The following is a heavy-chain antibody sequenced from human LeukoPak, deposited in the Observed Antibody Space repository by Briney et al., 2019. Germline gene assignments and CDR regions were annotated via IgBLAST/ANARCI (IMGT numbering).Heavy chain of an antibody. D-gene: IGHD4-11*01. V-gene: IGHV4-39*01. Sequence: PSETLSLTCTVSGGSISSSSYYWGWIRQPPGKGLEWIVSIYYSGSTYYNPSLKSRVTISVDTSKNQFSLKLSSVTAADTAVYYCASTTVTTPFDYWGQGTLVTVSS. CDR1: GGSISSSSYY. CDR2: IYYSGST. CDR3: ASTTVTTPFDY. J-gene: IGHJ4*02.